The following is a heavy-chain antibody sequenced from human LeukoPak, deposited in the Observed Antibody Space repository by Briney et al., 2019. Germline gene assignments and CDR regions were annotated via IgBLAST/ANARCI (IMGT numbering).Heavy chain of an antibody. CDR2: IYTSGTT. Sequence: PSETLSLTCSVSGASISNYYWTWIRQPAGKGLEWIGHIYTSGTTNYNPSFESRVTMSVDMSKNQLSLKLSSVTAADTAMYYCARGYSSSWYLNWFDPWGQGTLVTVSS. D-gene: IGHD6-13*01. CDR3: ARGYSSSWYLNWFDP. CDR1: GASISNYY. V-gene: IGHV4-4*07. J-gene: IGHJ5*02.